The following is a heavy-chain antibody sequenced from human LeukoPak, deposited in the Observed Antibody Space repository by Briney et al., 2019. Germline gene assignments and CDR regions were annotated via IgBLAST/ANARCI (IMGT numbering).Heavy chain of an antibody. V-gene: IGHV1-69*06. Sequence: ASVKVSCKASGGTFSSYAISCVRQAPGQGLEWMGGIIPIFGTANYAQKFQGRVTMTEDTSTDTAYMELSSLRSEDTAVYYCATDRHRIAVAGDDYWGQGTLVTVSS. CDR1: GGTFSSYA. CDR3: ATDRHRIAVAGDDY. J-gene: IGHJ4*02. CDR2: IIPIFGTA. D-gene: IGHD6-19*01.